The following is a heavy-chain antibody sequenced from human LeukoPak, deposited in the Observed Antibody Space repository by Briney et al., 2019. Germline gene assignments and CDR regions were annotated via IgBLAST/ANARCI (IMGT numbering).Heavy chain of an antibody. CDR1: GYSISSGYY. V-gene: IGHV4-38-2*02. CDR2: IYHSGST. CDR3: ARDNPGIAVAGTEYFDY. J-gene: IGHJ4*02. D-gene: IGHD6-19*01. Sequence: PSETLSLTCTVSGYSISSGYYWGWIRQPPGKGLEWTGSIYHSGSTYYNPSLKSRVTISVDTSKNQFSLKLSSVTAADTAVYYCARDNPGIAVAGTEYFDYWGQGTLVTVSS.